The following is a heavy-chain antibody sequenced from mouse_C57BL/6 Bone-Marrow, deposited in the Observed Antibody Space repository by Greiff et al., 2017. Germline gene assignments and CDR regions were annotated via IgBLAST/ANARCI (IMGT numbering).Heavy chain of an antibody. CDR2: INPNNGGT. J-gene: IGHJ2*01. Sequence: EVQLKQSGPELVKPGASVKISCKASGYTFTDYYMNWVKQSPGKSLEWIGDINPNNGGTSYNQKFKGKATLTVDKSSSTAYMELRSLPSEDSAVDYCARNDNEGKDYMDYWGQGTTLTVSS. CDR3: ARNDNEGKDYMDY. V-gene: IGHV1-26*01. CDR1: GYTFTDYY. D-gene: IGHD1-3*01.